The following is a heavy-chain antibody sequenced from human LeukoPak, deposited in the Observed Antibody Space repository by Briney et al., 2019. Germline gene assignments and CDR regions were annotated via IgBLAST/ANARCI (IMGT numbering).Heavy chain of an antibody. CDR3: ARADCSSTSCYQDY. J-gene: IGHJ4*02. CDR2: ISYDGSNK. D-gene: IGHD2-2*01. V-gene: IGHV3-30*01. Sequence: GGSLRLSCAPSGFTFSSYAMHWVRQAPGKGLEWVAVISYDGSNKYYADSVKGRFTISRDNSKNTLYLQMNSLRAEDTAVYYCARADCSSTSCYQDYWGQGTLVTVSS. CDR1: GFTFSSYA.